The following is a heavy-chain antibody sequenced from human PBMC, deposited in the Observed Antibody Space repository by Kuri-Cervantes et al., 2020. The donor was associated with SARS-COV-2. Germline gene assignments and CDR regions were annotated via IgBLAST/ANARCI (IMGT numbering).Heavy chain of an antibody. CDR2: ISSSSSYI. Sequence: GGSLRLSCAASGFTFSDYYMSWIRQAPGKGLEWVSSISSSSSYIYYADSVKGRFTISRDNAKNSLYLQMNSLRAEDTAVYYCARDTDSDYYDSSGHYYFDYWGQGTLVTVSS. J-gene: IGHJ4*02. CDR3: ARDTDSDYYDSSGHYYFDY. V-gene: IGHV3-11*06. D-gene: IGHD3-22*01. CDR1: GFTFSDYY.